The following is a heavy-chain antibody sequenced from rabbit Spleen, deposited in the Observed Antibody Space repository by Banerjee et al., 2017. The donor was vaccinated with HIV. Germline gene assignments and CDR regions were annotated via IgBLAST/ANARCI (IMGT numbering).Heavy chain of an antibody. CDR1: GVSFSSSSY. J-gene: IGHJ6*01. V-gene: IGHV1S45*01. Sequence: QEQLEESGGDLVKPGASLTLTCTASGVSFSSSSYMCWVRQAPGKGLEWIACIEVGSSGFTYFATWAKGRFTISKTSSTTVTLRVTRLTAADTATYFCARDTSSSFSSYGMDLWGPGTLVTVS. CDR2: IEVGSSGFT. D-gene: IGHD1-1*01. CDR3: ARDTSSSFSSYGMDL.